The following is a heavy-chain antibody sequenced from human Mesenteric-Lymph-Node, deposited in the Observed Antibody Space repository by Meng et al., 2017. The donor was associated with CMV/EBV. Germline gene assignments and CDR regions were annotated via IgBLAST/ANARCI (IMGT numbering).Heavy chain of an antibody. CDR3: GRDSIAAPGSDLDN. Sequence: KTSGFIFSSYAIHWVRQAPGQSPEWMGWIVAGSGNTRYSQSFQGRVTMTRDTSASTAYLELSDLRSEDTAIYYCGRDSIAAPGSDLDNWGQGILVTVSS. D-gene: IGHD6-13*01. CDR1: GFIFSSYA. V-gene: IGHV1-3*01. CDR2: IVAGSGNT. J-gene: IGHJ4*02.